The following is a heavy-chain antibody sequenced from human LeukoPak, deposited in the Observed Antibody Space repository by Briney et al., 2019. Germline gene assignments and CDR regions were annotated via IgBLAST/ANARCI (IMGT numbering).Heavy chain of an antibody. V-gene: IGHV4-59*13. CDR2: VYYSGTT. CDR3: ARDCGGDSYLGAFDI. CDR1: GGSIHTYY. D-gene: IGHD2-21*02. J-gene: IGHJ3*02. Sequence: SETLPLTCSVSGGSIHTYYWTWIRQPPGKGLEWIGNVYYSGTTYYNPSLKSRLTISVDTSKNQFSLKLNSVTAADTAVYFCARDCGGDSYLGAFDIWGQGTVVTVSS.